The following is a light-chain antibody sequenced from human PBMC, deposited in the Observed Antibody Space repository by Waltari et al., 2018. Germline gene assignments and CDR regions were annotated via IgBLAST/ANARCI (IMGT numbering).Light chain of an antibody. CDR2: KDI. CDR1: ALPKHY. J-gene: IGLJ3*02. Sequence: SYVLTQPPSVSVSPGQTARITCSGDALPKHYAYWYQQKPGQAPVLVIYKDIERPSGIPERCAGSSSGTIVTLTISGVQAEDEADYYCQSSDSSGTYRGVFGGGTKLTVL. V-gene: IGLV3-25*03. CDR3: QSSDSSGTYRGV.